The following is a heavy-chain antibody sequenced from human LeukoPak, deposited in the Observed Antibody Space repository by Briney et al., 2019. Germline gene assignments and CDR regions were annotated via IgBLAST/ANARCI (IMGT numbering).Heavy chain of an antibody. J-gene: IGHJ4*02. Sequence: ASVKVSCKTSGYTFISYYMHWVRQAPGQGVEWMGHINPSNGITTYAQKFQGRVTMTRDTSSTTAYMELSGLRSDDTAIHHCARGQLQKTDYWGQGTLVTVSS. V-gene: IGHV1-2*06. D-gene: IGHD2-21*01. CDR3: ARGQLQKTDY. CDR1: GYTFISYY. CDR2: INPSNGIT.